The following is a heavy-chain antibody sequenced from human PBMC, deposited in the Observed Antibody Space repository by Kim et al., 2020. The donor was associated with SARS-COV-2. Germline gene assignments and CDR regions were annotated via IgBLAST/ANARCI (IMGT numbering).Heavy chain of an antibody. CDR2: INPNSGGT. CDR1: GYTFTGYY. CDR3: AREVSSSWYERPPYYYYGMDV. Sequence: ASVKVSCKASGYTFTGYYMHWVRQAPGQGLEWMGWINPNSGGTNYAQKFQGWVTMTRDTSISTAYMELSRLRSDDTAGYYCAREVSSSWYERPPYYYYGMDVWGQGTTVTVSS. J-gene: IGHJ6*02. D-gene: IGHD6-13*01. V-gene: IGHV1-2*04.